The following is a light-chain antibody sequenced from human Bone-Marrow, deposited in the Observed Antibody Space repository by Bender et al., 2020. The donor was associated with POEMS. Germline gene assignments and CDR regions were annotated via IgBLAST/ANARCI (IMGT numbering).Light chain of an antibody. V-gene: IGLV3-21*04. CDR1: DVGRES. Sequence: SYVLTQPPSVSVAPGKTARITCEGKDVGRESVHWYKKKAGQAPLLVIRYNTDRPSGISERFSGSKSRKTATLTIGRVEAGDEADYYCQVWDRDSDHVVFGGGTKLSVL. CDR2: YNT. J-gene: IGLJ2*01. CDR3: QVWDRDSDHVV.